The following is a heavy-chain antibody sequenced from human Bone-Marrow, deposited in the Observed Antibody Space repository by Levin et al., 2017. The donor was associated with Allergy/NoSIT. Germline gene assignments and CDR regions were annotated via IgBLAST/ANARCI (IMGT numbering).Heavy chain of an antibody. Sequence: GESLKISCKASGYTFSVYWIHWVRHVPGEGLEWMGWIIPNSGGTNYAQKFQGRVTMTRDSSINTVYMELTGLTSDDAAVYYCTRGLMIGASKMFDLWGQGTLVTVSS. J-gene: IGHJ5*02. CDR3: TRGLMIGASKMFDL. V-gene: IGHV1-2*02. CDR2: IIPNSGGT. CDR1: GYTFSVYW. D-gene: IGHD3-22*01.